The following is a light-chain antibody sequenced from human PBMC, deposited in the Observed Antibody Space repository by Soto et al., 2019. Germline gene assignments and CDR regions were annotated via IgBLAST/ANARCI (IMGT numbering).Light chain of an antibody. J-gene: IGKJ1*01. CDR3: QQYNAFPWT. CDR1: QSISSW. CDR2: DIS. Sequence: DMRRTQSPSTLSASLGDRVTIACRASQSISSWLAWYQQKPWPAPKLMIYDISTLEIGVPSRFSGSRSGTDFTLTISGLQPDDFATYYCQQYNAFPWTFGQGTRVQIQ. V-gene: IGKV1-5*01.